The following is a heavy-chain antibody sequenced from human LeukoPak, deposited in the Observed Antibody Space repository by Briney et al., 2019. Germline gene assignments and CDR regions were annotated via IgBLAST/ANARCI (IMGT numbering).Heavy chain of an antibody. J-gene: IGHJ4*02. V-gene: IGHV3-23*01. CDR2: ISGSGGST. CDR3: AKHRVATALGDPYYFDY. CDR1: GFTFSRYA. D-gene: IGHD5-12*01. Sequence: GGSLRLSCAASGFTFSRYAMSWVRQAPGKGLEWVSGISGSGGSTYYADSVKGRFTISRDNSKNTLYLHMNSLRAEDTAVFYCAKHRVATALGDPYYFDYWGQGTLVTVSS.